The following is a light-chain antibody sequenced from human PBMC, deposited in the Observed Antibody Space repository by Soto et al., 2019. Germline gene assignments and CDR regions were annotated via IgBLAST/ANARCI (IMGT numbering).Light chain of an antibody. CDR1: RSVNNY. V-gene: IGKV1-39*01. J-gene: IGKJ3*01. CDR3: QQSYSTLFT. Sequence: IQMTQSPSSLSASVGDRVTITCRASRSVNNYLNWYQQIPGKAPKLLIHTASSLQSGVPSRFSGSGSGTDYTHTISSLQPEDFATYYCQQSYSTLFTFGPGTKVDIK. CDR2: TAS.